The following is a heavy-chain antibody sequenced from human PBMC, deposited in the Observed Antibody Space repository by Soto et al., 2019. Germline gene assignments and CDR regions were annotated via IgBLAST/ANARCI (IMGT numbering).Heavy chain of an antibody. V-gene: IGHV4-34*01. CDR3: ARDSYYGSGSYSSRRYYYYMDV. Sequence: SETLSLTCAVYGGSFSGYYWNWIRQPPGKGLEWIGEINHSGSTNYNPSLKSRVTISVDTSENQFSLRLSSVTAADTAVYYCARDSYYGSGSYSSRRYYYYMDVWGKGTTVTVSS. CDR1: GGSFSGYY. CDR2: INHSGST. D-gene: IGHD3-10*01. J-gene: IGHJ6*03.